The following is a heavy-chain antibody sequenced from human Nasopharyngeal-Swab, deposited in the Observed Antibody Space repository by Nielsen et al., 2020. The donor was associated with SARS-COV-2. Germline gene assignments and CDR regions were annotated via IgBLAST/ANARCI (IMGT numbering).Heavy chain of an antibody. J-gene: IGHJ6*03. CDR2: INHSGST. CDR3: ARVTGYYYYYMGV. D-gene: IGHD3-9*01. Sequence: WIRQPPGKGLEWIGEINHSGSTNYNPSLKSRVTISVDTSKNQFSLKLSSVTAADTAVYYCARVTGYYYYYMGVWGKGTTVTVSS. V-gene: IGHV4-34*01.